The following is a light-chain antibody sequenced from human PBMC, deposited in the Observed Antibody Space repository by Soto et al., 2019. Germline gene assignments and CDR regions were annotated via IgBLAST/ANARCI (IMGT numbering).Light chain of an antibody. Sequence: IHMTQSPASLSASVGDRVTIICRASKRITTELNWYQQKPGEAPKLLISTSGTLQRGVSSMFIGSGSGTDFTRPITIRQPAELATYFCQQTYKTPYTFSQGTQWESK. V-gene: IGKV1-39*01. CDR1: KRITTE. CDR2: TSG. J-gene: IGKJ2*01. CDR3: QQTYKTPYT.